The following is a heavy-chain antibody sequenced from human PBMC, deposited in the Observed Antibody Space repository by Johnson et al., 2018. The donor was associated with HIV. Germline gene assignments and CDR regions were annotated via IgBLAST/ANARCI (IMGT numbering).Heavy chain of an antibody. CDR3: ARVSGELDDAFDI. CDR1: GFTFSSYG. Sequence: VQLVESGGGSVQPGGSLRLSCAASGFTFSSYGMHWVRQAPGKGLEWVGRIKSKADGGTTDYVVPVKGRFTISRENAKNSLYLQMNSLRAGDTAVYYCARVSGELDDAFDIWGQGTMVTVSS. J-gene: IGHJ3*02. V-gene: IGHV3-15*01. CDR2: IKSKADGGTT. D-gene: IGHD1-26*01.